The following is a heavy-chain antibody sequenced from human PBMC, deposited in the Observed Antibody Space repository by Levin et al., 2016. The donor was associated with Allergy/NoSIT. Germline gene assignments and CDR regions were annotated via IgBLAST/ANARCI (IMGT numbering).Heavy chain of an antibody. CDR2: VSYDGSNN. V-gene: IGHV3-30-3*01. Sequence: GESLKISCVASGFTFNSYVFHWVRQAPGKGLEWVAVVSYDGSNNYYADSVKGRFTISRDISKNTVFLQMNSLRPEDTAVYYCARSGGYDPLDYWGQGTLVTVSS. CDR3: ARSGGYDPLDY. D-gene: IGHD5-12*01. CDR1: GFTFNSYV. J-gene: IGHJ4*02.